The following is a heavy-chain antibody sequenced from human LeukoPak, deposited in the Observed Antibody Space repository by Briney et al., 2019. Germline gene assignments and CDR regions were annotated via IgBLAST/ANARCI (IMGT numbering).Heavy chain of an antibody. CDR3: ATGVRGYSYGYLVY. CDR1: GFTFSSYG. CDR2: IWYDGSNK. J-gene: IGHJ4*02. D-gene: IGHD5-18*01. V-gene: IGHV3-33*01. Sequence: PGGSLRLSCAASGFTFSSYGMHWVRQAPGKGLEWVAVIWYDGSNKYYADSVKGRFTISRDNSKNTLYLQMNSLRAEDTAVYYCATGVRGYSYGYLVYWGQGTLVTVSS.